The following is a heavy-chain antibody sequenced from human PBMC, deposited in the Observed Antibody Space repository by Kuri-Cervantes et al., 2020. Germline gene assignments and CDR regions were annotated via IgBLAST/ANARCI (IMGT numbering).Heavy chain of an antibody. V-gene: IGHV3-23*01. CDR2: ISGSGGST. CDR3: AKTVGSMTRSDY. CDR1: GSTFSSYG. Sequence: GESLKISCAASGSTFSSYGMSWVRQAPGKGLEWVSAISGSGGSTYYADSVKGRFTISRDNSKNTLYLQMNSLRAEDTAVYYCAKTVGSMTRSDYWGQGTLVTVSS. D-gene: IGHD1-26*01. J-gene: IGHJ4*02.